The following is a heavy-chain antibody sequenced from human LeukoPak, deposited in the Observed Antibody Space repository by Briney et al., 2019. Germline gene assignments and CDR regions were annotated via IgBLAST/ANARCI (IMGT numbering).Heavy chain of an antibody. CDR1: GFTFSSYG. CDR3: AKRSKRWLQLGGKYFDY. V-gene: IGHV3-30*18. D-gene: IGHD5-24*01. Sequence: GGSLRLSCAASGFTFSSYGMHWVRQAPGKGLEWVAVISYDGSNKYYADSVKGRFTISRDNSKNTLYLQMNSLRAEDTAVYYCAKRSKRWLQLGGKYFDYWGQGTLVTVSS. J-gene: IGHJ4*02. CDR2: ISYDGSNK.